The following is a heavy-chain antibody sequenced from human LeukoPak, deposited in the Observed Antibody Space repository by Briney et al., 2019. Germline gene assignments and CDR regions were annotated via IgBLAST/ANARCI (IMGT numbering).Heavy chain of an antibody. CDR1: PGSFSGYY. CDR2: INHIGST. V-gene: IGHV4-34*01. Sequence: PSETLSLTCIVSPGSFSGYYWGWIRQPQGKGLEWIGEINHIGSTNYNPSLKSRVTISVDTSKNQFSLKLSSVTAADTAVYYCSRAGIWAFDYWGQGTLVTVSS. D-gene: IGHD6-19*01. CDR3: SRAGIWAFDY. J-gene: IGHJ4*02.